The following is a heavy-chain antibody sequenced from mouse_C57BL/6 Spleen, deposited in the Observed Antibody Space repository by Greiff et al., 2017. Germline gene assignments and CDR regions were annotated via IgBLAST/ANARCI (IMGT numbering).Heavy chain of an antibody. CDR2: IHPSDSDT. V-gene: IGHV1-74*01. CDR1: GYTFTSYW. Sequence: QVQLQQPGAELVKPGASVQVSCKASGYTFTSYWMHWVKQRPGQGLEWIGRIHPSDSDTNYNQKFKGKATLTVEKSSSTAYMQVSSLTSEDSAVYYCAIWSNYGFAYWGQGTLGTVSA. D-gene: IGHD2-5*01. CDR3: AIWSNYGFAY. J-gene: IGHJ3*01.